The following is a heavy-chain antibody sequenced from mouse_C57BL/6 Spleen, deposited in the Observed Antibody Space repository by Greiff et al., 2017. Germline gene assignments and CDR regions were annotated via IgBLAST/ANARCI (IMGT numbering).Heavy chain of an antibody. CDR2: IYPGDGDT. Sequence: QVQLQQSGAELVKPGASVKISCKASGYAFSSYWMNWVKQRPGQGLEWIGQIYPGDGDTNYTGKFKGKATLTADKSSSTAYMQLSSLTSEDSAVYFCAGQWDEGAMDYGGQGTSVTVSS. V-gene: IGHV1-80*01. CDR1: GYAFSSYW. CDR3: AGQWDEGAMDY. D-gene: IGHD4-1*01. J-gene: IGHJ4*01.